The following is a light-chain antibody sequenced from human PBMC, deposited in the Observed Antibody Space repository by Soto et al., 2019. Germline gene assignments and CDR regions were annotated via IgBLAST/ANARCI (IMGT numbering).Light chain of an antibody. CDR2: DAY. CDR1: QSVSSSY. J-gene: IGKJ4*01. CDR3: QQYGNSPFI. V-gene: IGKV3-20*01. Sequence: EIVLTQSPGTLSLSPGERATLSCRASQSVSSSYLVWYQQKNGQAPRLLIYDAYKRATGIPDRFSGSGSGTDFTLTISRLEPEDFAVYYCQQYGNSPFIFGGGTRVEIK.